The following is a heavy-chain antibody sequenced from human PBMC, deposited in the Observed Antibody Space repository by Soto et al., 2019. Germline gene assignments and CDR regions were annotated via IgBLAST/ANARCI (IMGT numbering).Heavy chain of an antibody. D-gene: IGHD1-20*01. J-gene: IGHJ5*02. V-gene: IGHV3-23*01. Sequence: EVQLLESGGGLVQPGGSLRLSCAASGFTFSSYAMSWVRQAPGKGLEWVSAISGSDGSTYYADSVKGRFTISRDNSKNTLYLQMNSLRAEDTAVYYCAKFGDNWNDAYNWFDPWGQGTLVTVSS. CDR3: AKFGDNWNDAYNWFDP. CDR1: GFTFSSYA. CDR2: ISGSDGST.